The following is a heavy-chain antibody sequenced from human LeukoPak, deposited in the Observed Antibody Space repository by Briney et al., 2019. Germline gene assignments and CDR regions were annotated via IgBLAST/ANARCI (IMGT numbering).Heavy chain of an antibody. CDR2: IWSDGSNK. CDR3: ASVCSGTSCHFDY. D-gene: IGHD2-2*01. CDR1: GFTFSTYG. Sequence: GRSLRLSCAASGFTFSTYGMYWVRQAPGKGLEWVATIWSDGSNKYYADSVKGRFTISRDTSKNTLYLQMNSLRAEDTAVYYCASVCSGTSCHFDYWGQGTLVTVSS. V-gene: IGHV3-33*01. J-gene: IGHJ4*02.